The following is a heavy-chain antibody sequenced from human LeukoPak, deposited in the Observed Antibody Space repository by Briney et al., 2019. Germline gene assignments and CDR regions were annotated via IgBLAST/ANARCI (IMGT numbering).Heavy chain of an antibody. V-gene: IGHV4-61*02. J-gene: IGHJ5*02. CDR3: AREGDCGGDCYLNWFDP. CDR1: GGSISSGSYY. CDR2: IYTSGST. Sequence: SQTLSLTCTVSGGSISSGSYYWSWIRQPAGKGLEWIGRIYTSGSTNYNPSLKSRVTISVDTSKNQFSLKLGSVTAADTAVYYCAREGDCGGDCYLNWFDPWGQGTLVTVSS. D-gene: IGHD2-21*02.